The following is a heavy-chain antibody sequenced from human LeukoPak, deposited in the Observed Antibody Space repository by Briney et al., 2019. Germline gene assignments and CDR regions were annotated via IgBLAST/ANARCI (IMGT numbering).Heavy chain of an antibody. V-gene: IGHV4-59*01. CDR1: SGSFSDYY. J-gene: IGHJ6*01. CDR2: SGSS. Sequence: PAETLSLTCTVSSGSFSDYYWTWMRQPPGQGLEWIGYSGSSKYNPSLESRVTTSVDTSKRHFSLTLSSVTAADTAIYYCARTRRHYYGSGKNLTPWPAGLDVWGQGTTVIVSA. CDR3: ARTRRHYYGSGKNLTPWPAGLDV. D-gene: IGHD3-10*01.